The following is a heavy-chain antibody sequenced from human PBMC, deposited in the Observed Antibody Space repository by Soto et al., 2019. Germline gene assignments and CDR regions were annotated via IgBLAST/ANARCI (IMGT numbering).Heavy chain of an antibody. D-gene: IGHD2-15*01. CDR3: ARGGPAGSHRRCSGGSCYPAYYYYGMDV. V-gene: IGHV1-2*04. CDR1: GYTFTGYY. Sequence: ASVKVSCKASGYTFTGYYMHWVRQAPGQGLEWMGWINPNSGGTNYAQKFQGWVTMTRDTSISTAYMELGRLRSDDTAVYYCARGGPAGSHRRCSGGSCYPAYYYYGMDVWGQGTTVTVSS. J-gene: IGHJ6*02. CDR2: INPNSGGT.